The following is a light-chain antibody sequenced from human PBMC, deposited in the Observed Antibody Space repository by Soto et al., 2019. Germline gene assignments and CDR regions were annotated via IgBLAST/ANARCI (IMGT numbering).Light chain of an antibody. CDR2: GAS. V-gene: IGKV3-20*01. J-gene: IGKJ4*01. CDR1: QSVSSSY. Sequence: EIVLTQSPGTLSLSPGKRATLSCRASQSVSSSYLAWYQQKPGQAPRLLLYGASSRATGIPDRFSGSGSGIDFTLTMSSLEADAFAVYYCQQYGGSLTFGGETKVEIK. CDR3: QQYGGSLT.